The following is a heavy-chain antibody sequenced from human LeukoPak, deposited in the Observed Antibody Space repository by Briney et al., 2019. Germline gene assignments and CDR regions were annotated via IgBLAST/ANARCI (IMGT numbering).Heavy chain of an antibody. V-gene: IGHV4-34*01. D-gene: IGHD2-2*01. CDR2: INHSGST. CDR3: ARHLGYCSSTSCYLGYYYDSSGYYYFDY. J-gene: IGHJ4*02. Sequence: SETLSLTCAVYGGSFSGYYWSWIRQPPGKGLEWIGEINHSGSTNYNPSLKSRVTISVDTSKNQFSLKLSSVTAADTAVYYCARHLGYCSSTSCYLGYYYDSSGYYYFDYWGQGTLVTVSS. CDR1: GGSFSGYY.